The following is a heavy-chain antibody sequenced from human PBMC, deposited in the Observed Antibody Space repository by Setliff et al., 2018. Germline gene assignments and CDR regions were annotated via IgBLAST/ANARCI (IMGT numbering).Heavy chain of an antibody. J-gene: IGHJ4*02. Sequence: PSETLSLTCTVSGGGSINNYYWSWVRQSPGKGLEWIGFVHFGGDTNYNPSLKSRVTISFNTSKNRISLKLSSVTPADAAVYYCARTRYGLGGRPYWGQGTLVTVSS. V-gene: IGHV4-59*01. CDR2: VHFGGDT. D-gene: IGHD2-15*01. CDR3: ARTRYGLGGRPY. CDR1: GGGSINNYY.